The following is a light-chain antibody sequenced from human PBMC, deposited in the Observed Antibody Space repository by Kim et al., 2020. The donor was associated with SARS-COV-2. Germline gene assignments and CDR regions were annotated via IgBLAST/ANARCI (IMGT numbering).Light chain of an antibody. CDR2: RDN. CDR3: QVWDNSVI. CDR1: NIGTKH. V-gene: IGLV3-9*01. Sequence: SSELTQALSVSVALGQTASISCGGDNIGTKHVQWYQQKAGQAPMLVIYRDNNRPSGIPERFSGSNSGNTATLTISVAQVGDEAEYYCQVWDNSVIFGGGTQLTVL. J-gene: IGLJ2*01.